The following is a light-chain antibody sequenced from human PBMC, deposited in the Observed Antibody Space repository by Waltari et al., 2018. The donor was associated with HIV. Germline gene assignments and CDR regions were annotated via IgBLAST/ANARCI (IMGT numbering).Light chain of an antibody. CDR1: ELASQY. CDR3: QSAGSSGTSVV. V-gene: IGLV3-25*03. J-gene: IGLJ2*01. CDR2: QDN. Sequence: SYELTQAPSVSVSPGQTARIACRGDELASQYVHWYQMKAGQAPVLLVYQDNERALGITGRISGSKSGTTGTLTITAVQAEDEADYYCQSAGSSGTSVVFGGGTKLTVL.